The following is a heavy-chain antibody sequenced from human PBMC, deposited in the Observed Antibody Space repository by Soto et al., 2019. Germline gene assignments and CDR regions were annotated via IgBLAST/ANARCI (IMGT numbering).Heavy chain of an antibody. CDR1: GFTFSSYG. Sequence: QVQLVESGGGVVQPGRSLRLSCAASGFTFSSYGMHWVRQAPGKGLEWVAVISYDGSNKYYADSVKGRFTISRDNSKNPLYLQMNSLRAEDTAVYYCARDRSLGYSYATYWGQGTLVTVYS. D-gene: IGHD5-18*01. J-gene: IGHJ4*02. CDR2: ISYDGSNK. V-gene: IGHV3-30*03. CDR3: ARDRSLGYSYATY.